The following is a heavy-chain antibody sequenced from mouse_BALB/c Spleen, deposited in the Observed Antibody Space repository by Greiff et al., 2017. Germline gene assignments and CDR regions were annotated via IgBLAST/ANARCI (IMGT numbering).Heavy chain of an antibody. CDR2: ISSGSSTI. D-gene: IGHD4-1*01. CDR3: ARSNWDRYFDV. CDR1: GFTFSSFG. J-gene: IGHJ1*01. Sequence: EVMLVESGGGLVQPGGSRKLSCAASGFTFSSFGMHWVRQAPEKGLEWVAYISSGSSTIYYADTVKGRFTISRDNPKNTLFLQMTSLRSEDTAMYYCARSNWDRYFDVWGAGTTVTVSS. V-gene: IGHV5-17*02.